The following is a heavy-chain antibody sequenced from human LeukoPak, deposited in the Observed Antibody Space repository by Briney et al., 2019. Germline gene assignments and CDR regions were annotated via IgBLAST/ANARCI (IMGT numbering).Heavy chain of an antibody. V-gene: IGHV3-23*01. Sequence: GGSLRLSCAASGFSFSSYAMSWVRQAPGKGLEWVSSISGSGGSTYYADSVKGRFTISRDNSKNTLYLQMNSLRAEDTAVYYCAKDPPRIAAREDFDYWGQGTLVTVSS. CDR3: AKDPPRIAAREDFDY. J-gene: IGHJ4*02. CDR1: GFSFSSYA. D-gene: IGHD6-6*01. CDR2: ISGSGGST.